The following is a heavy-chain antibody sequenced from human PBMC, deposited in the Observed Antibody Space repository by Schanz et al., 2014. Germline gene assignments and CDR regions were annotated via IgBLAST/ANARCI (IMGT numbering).Heavy chain of an antibody. CDR2: VCYDGSKK. CDR1: GFTFSSYG. V-gene: IGHV3-33*06. J-gene: IGHJ6*02. Sequence: LVESGGGVVQPGRSLRLSCAASGFTFSSYGMHWVRQVPGKGLEWVAVVCYDGSKKYYADSVKGRFTTSRDNSKNTMYLQMNSLRAEDTAVYYCVKDLQRELLRDDHYYGMDVWGQGITVTVSS. D-gene: IGHD1-26*01. CDR3: VKDLQRELLRDDHYYGMDV.